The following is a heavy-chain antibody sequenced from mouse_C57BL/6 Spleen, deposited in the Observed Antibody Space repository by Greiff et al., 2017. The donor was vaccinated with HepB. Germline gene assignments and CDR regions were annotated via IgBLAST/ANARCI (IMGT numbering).Heavy chain of an antibody. V-gene: IGHV14-1*01. Sequence: VQLQQSGAELVRPGASVKLSCTASGFNIKDYYMHWVKQRPEQGLEWIGRIDPEDGDTEYAPKFQGKATMTEDTSTNTAYLQLSSLTSEDTAVYYCTTLGRFGYWGQGTTLTVSS. D-gene: IGHD4-1*01. J-gene: IGHJ2*01. CDR1: GFNIKDYY. CDR2: IDPEDGDT. CDR3: TTLGRFGY.